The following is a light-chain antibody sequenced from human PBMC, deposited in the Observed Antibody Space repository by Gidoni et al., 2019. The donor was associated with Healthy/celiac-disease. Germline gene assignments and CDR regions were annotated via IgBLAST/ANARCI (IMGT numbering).Light chain of an antibody. CDR3: QQSYSLIT. CDR2: AAS. CDR1: QSISSY. Sequence: IQLTQSPSSLSASVGDRVTITCRASQSISSYLNWYQQKPGKAPKLLIYAASSLQSGVPSRFSGSGSGTDFTLTISSLQPEDFATYYCQQSYSLITFGQGTRLEIK. J-gene: IGKJ5*01. V-gene: IGKV1-39*01.